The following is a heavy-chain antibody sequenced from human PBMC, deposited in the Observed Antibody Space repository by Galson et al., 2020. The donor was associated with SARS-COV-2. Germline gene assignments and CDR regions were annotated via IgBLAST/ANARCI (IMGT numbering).Heavy chain of an antibody. J-gene: IGHJ5*02. D-gene: IGHD3-3*01. Sequence: SETLSLTCTVSGGSISSSSYYWGWIRQPPGKGLEWIGSIYYSGSTYYNPSLKSRVTISVDTSKNQFSLKLSSVTAADTAVYYCARALRITIFGVVIANWFDPWGQGTLVTVSS. CDR3: ARALRITIFGVVIANWFDP. CDR2: IYYSGST. V-gene: IGHV4-39*07. CDR1: GGSISSSSYY.